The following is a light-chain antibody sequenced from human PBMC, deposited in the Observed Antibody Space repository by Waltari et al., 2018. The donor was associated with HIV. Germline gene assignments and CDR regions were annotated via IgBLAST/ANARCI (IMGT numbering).Light chain of an antibody. J-gene: IGLJ3*02. CDR1: NGYIGSYKF. CDR2: EVT. V-gene: IGLV2-23*02. CDR3: CSYTTNNTWV. Sequence: QSALTQPASVSGSPGQSITIPCVGNNGYIGSYKFVSWYQQYADKAPRLMIYEVTKRASGVSNRFSASKSVNTASLTISGLQADDEGDYYCCSYTTNNTWVFGGGTKLTVL.